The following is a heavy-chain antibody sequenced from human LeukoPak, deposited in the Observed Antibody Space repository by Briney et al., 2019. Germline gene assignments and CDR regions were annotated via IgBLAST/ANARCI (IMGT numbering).Heavy chain of an antibody. V-gene: IGHV3-23*01. D-gene: IGHD1-26*01. Sequence: QPGGTLRLSCAASGFTFSSYGMSWVRQAPGKGLEWVSAISGSGGSTYYADSVKGRFTISRDNSKNTLYLQMNSLRAEDTAVYYCAKGASGELLEFDYWGQGTLVTVSS. CDR3: AKGASGELLEFDY. J-gene: IGHJ4*02. CDR2: ISGSGGST. CDR1: GFTFSSYG.